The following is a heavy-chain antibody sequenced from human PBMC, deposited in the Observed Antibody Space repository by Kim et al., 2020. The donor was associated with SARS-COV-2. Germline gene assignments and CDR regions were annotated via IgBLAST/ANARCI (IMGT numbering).Heavy chain of an antibody. Sequence: SETLSLTCTVSGGSISSYYWSWIRQPAGKGLEWIGRIYTSGSTNYNPSLKSRVTMSVDTSKNQFSLKLSSVTAADTAVYYCARDKVPPSPNSYYYGMDVWGQGTTVTVSS. CDR3: ARDKVPPSPNSYYYGMDV. V-gene: IGHV4-4*07. J-gene: IGHJ6*02. CDR1: GGSISSYY. CDR2: IYTSGST.